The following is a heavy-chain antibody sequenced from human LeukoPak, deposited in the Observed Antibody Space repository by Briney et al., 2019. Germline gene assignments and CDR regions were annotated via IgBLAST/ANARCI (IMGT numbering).Heavy chain of an antibody. CDR1: GGSISSYY. J-gene: IGHJ6*03. D-gene: IGHD2-15*01. V-gene: IGHV4-59*01. CDR3: ARGGISYYYMDV. CDR2: IYYSGST. Sequence: SETLSLTCAVSGGSISSYYWSWIRQPPGKGLEWIGYIYYSGSTNYNPSLKSRVTISVDTSKNQFSLKLSSVTAADTAVYYCARGGISYYYMDVWGKGTTVTVSS.